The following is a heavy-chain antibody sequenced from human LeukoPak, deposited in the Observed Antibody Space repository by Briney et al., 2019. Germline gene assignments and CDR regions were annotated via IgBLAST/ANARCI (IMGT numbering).Heavy chain of an antibody. Sequence: GGSLRLSCAASGFTFSSYAMSWVRQAPGKGLEWVSGISSSGGGTDYADSVKGRFTISRDNSKNTLYLQMNSLRAEDTAVYYCAKRGGTCSGGRCYGGMDYWGQGTLVTVSS. V-gene: IGHV3-23*01. CDR2: ISSSGGGT. D-gene: IGHD2-15*01. J-gene: IGHJ4*02. CDR3: AKRGGTCSGGRCYGGMDY. CDR1: GFTFSSYA.